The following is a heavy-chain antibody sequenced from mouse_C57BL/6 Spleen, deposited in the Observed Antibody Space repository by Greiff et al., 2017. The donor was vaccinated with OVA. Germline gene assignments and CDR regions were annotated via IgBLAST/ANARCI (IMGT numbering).Heavy chain of an antibody. Sequence: EVQGVESGGGLVKPGGSLKLSCAASGFTFSSYAMSWVRQTPEKRLEWVATISDGGSYTYYPDNVKGRFTISRDNAKNNLYLQMSHLKSEDTAMYYCAREGGGNWYFDVWGTGTTVTVSS. CDR2: ISDGGSYT. V-gene: IGHV5-4*01. J-gene: IGHJ1*03. CDR3: AREGGGNWYFDV. CDR1: GFTFSSYA.